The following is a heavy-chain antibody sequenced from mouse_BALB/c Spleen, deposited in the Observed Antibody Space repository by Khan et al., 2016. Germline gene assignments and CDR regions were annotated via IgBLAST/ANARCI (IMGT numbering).Heavy chain of an antibody. D-gene: IGHD1-1*01. J-gene: IGHJ2*01. V-gene: IGHV1-87*01. Sequence: QVQLKQSGAELARPGASVKLSCKASGYTFTSYWMQWVKQRPGQGLEWIGAIYPGDGDTRYTQKFKGKATLTADKSSSTAYMQLSSVASEDSAGYYCASYYGSSYDYFDYWGQGTTLTVSS. CDR2: IYPGDGDT. CDR3: ASYYGSSYDYFDY. CDR1: GYTFTSYW.